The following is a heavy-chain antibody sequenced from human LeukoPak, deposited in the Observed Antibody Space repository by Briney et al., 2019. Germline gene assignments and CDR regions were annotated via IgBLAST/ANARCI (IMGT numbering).Heavy chain of an antibody. CDR2: IVVGSGNA. D-gene: IGHD2-15*01. J-gene: IGHJ5*02. V-gene: IGHV1-58*02. CDR1: GFTFTDST. CDR3: AADLSPRMFDL. Sequence: ASVKVSCKASGFTFTDSTIQWVRQARGQRLEWKGWIVVGSGNANYAQKFQDRPTITRDMSTSTAYMELSSLRSEDTAVYYCAADLSPRMFDLWGQGTLVTVSS.